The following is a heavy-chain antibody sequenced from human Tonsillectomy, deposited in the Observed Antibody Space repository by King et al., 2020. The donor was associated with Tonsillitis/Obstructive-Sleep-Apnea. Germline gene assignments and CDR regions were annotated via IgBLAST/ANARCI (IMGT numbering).Heavy chain of an antibody. CDR1: GGSISSYY. Sequence: QLQESGPGLVKPSETLSLTCTVSGGSISSYYWSRIRQPPGKGLEWIGYIYYSGSTNYNPSLKSRVTISVDPSKNQFSLKLSSVTAADTAVYYCARRMNYDILTGYYTNAFDIWGQGTMVTVSS. D-gene: IGHD3-9*01. V-gene: IGHV4-59*08. CDR2: IYYSGST. CDR3: ARRMNYDILTGYYTNAFDI. J-gene: IGHJ3*02.